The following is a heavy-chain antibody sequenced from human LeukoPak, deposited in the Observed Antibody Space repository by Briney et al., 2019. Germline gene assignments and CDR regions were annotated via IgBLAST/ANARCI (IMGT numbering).Heavy chain of an antibody. D-gene: IGHD5-18*01. CDR3: AKDTASSWWYFDL. V-gene: IGHV3-23*01. J-gene: IGHJ2*01. Sequence: GGSLRLSCAASGFTFSSYAMSWVRQAPGKGLEWVTAIGGSGGSTYYADSVKGRFTISRDNSKNTLYLQMNSLRAEDTAVYYCAKDTASSWWYFDLWGRGTLVTVSS. CDR1: GFTFSSYA. CDR2: IGGSGGST.